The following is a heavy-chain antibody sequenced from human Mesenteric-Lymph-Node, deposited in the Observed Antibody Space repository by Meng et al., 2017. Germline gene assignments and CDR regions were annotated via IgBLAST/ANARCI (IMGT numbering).Heavy chain of an antibody. D-gene: IGHD5-12*01. CDR3: NTGHSGYSGPRDY. V-gene: IGHV3-15*01. CDR1: GFTFSNAW. J-gene: IGHJ4*02. CDR2: IKSKTDGGTT. Sequence: GGSLRLSCAASGFTFSNAWMSWVRQAPGKGLEWVGGIKSKTDGGTTDYAAHVKGRFTISRDESKNTLYLQMNRLKTEDTAVYYCNTGHSGYSGPRDYWGQGTLVSVSS.